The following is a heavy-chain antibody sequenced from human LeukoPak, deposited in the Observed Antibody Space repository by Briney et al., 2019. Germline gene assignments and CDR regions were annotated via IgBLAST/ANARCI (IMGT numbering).Heavy chain of an antibody. V-gene: IGHV3-23*01. D-gene: IGHD2/OR15-2a*01. CDR3: AKDSAKKYDDY. J-gene: IGHJ4*02. CDR2: ISGSGGST. CDR1: GFTFSSYG. Sequence: GGSLRLSCAASGFTFSSYGMSWVGQAPGKGLEWVSAISGSGGSTYYADSVKGRFTISRDNSKNTLYLQMNSLRAEDTAAYYCAKDSAKKYDDYWGQGTLVTVSS.